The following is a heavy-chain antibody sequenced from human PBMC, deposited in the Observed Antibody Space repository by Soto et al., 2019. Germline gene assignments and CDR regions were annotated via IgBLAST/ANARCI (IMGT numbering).Heavy chain of an antibody. J-gene: IGHJ4*02. V-gene: IGHV1-18*01. CDR2: VSTYNGDT. CDR3: GREYCSTTSCYGGHF. CDR1: GYTLTSYG. D-gene: IGHD2-2*01. Sequence: ASVKVSCKASGYTLTSYGISWVRQAPGQGLEWMGWVSTYNGDTKYAQKLQDRVTMTTDTSTSTAYMELRNLRSDDTAVYYCGREYCSTTSCYGGHFWGQGTLVTVSS.